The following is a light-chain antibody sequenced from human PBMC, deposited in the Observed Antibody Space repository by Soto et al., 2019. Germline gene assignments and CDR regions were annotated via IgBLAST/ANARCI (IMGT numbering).Light chain of an antibody. CDR2: GVS. CDR3: QQYFTSPLT. Sequence: EVVLMQSPGTLSLSPGERATLSCRASQSVSSNYLAWYQQKPGQAPRLLIYGVSTRATGIPDRLSGSGSGTGFSLTISRLEPEDFAMYYCQQYFTSPLTFGGGTRWISN. J-gene: IGKJ4*01. CDR1: QSVSSNY. V-gene: IGKV3-20*01.